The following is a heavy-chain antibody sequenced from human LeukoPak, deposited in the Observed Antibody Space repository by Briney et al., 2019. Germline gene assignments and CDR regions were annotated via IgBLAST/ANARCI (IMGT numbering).Heavy chain of an antibody. CDR3: ARVHGYYIGLYYFDY. CDR1: GYTCTTYG. V-gene: IGHV1-18*01. J-gene: IGHJ4*02. Sequence: ASVKVSCKASGYTCTTYGISWVRQAPGQGLEWMGWISGNGDNTKYVQEFQGRVTMTTDTSTSTAYMDLRSLRSDDTAIYYCARVHGYYIGLYYFDYWGQGTLVTVSS. D-gene: IGHD4-17*01. CDR2: ISGNGDNT.